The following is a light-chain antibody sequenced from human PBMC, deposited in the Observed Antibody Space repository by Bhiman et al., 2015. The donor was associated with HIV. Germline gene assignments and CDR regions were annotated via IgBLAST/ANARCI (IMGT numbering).Light chain of an antibody. Sequence: QSALTQPASVSGSPGQSITISCTGTSSDIAAYNYVSWYQHHPGKAPKLIIYEVNQRPSGVPDRFSGSKSGTSASLAISGLQAEDEADYHCAVWDDSLNGYVFGTGTKVTVV. V-gene: IGLV2-14*01. CDR1: SSDIAAYNY. J-gene: IGLJ1*01. CDR2: EVN. CDR3: AVWDDSLNGYV.